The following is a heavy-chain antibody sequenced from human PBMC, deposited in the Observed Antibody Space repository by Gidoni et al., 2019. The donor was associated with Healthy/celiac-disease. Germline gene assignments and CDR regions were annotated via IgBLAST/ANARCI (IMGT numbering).Heavy chain of an antibody. V-gene: IGHV2-70*01. J-gene: IGHJ4*02. CDR2: IDWDDDK. Sequence: QVTLRESGPALVKPTQTLTLTCTFSGFSPSTSGMRVSWIRQPPGKHLEWLALIDWDDDKYYSTSLKTRLTISKDTSKNQVVLTMTNMDPVDTATYYCARLYSSGWTFDYWGQGTLVTVSS. D-gene: IGHD6-19*01. CDR3: ARLYSSGWTFDY. CDR1: GFSPSTSGMR.